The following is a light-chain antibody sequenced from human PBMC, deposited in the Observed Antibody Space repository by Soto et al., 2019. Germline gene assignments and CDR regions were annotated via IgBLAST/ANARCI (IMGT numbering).Light chain of an antibody. J-gene: IGKJ5*01. CDR2: DAS. V-gene: IGKV3-11*01. Sequence: EIVLTQSPGTLSLSPGERATLSCRASQSVSSYLAWHQQKPGQAPRLLIYDASNRATGIPARFSGSGSGTDFTLTISSLEPEDFAVYYCQQYGSSLIFGQGTRLEIK. CDR3: QQYGSSLI. CDR1: QSVSSY.